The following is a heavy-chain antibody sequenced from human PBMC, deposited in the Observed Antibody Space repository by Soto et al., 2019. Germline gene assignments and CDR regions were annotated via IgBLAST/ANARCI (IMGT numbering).Heavy chain of an antibody. CDR2: IKSKTDGGTT. Sequence: VGSLRLSCAASGFTFSNAWMSWVRQAPGKGLEWVGRIKSKTDGGTTDYAAPVKGRFTISRDDPKNTLYLQMNSLKTEDTAVYYCTTTLDIVVVVAAEEYFQHWGQGTLVTVSS. V-gene: IGHV3-15*01. CDR1: GFTFSNAW. J-gene: IGHJ1*01. CDR3: TTTLDIVVVVAAEEYFQH. D-gene: IGHD2-15*01.